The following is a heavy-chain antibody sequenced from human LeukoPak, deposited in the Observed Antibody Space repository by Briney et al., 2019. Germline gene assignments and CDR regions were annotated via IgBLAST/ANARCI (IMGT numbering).Heavy chain of an antibody. CDR2: VWYDGSKT. CDR3: ARGVNYYDSSGTIDY. V-gene: IGHV3-33*01. J-gene: IGHJ4*02. CDR1: GFTFSSYA. Sequence: GGSLRLSCAASGFTFSSYAMHWVRQAPGKGLEWVAVVWYDGSKTYSADSVKGRITISRDDSKNTLYLQMNSLRAEDTAVYYCARGVNYYDSSGTIDYWGQGTLVTVSS. D-gene: IGHD3-22*01.